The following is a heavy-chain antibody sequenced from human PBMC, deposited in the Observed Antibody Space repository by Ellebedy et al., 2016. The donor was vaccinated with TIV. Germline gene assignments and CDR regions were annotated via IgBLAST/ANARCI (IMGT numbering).Heavy chain of an antibody. Sequence: ASVKVSCKASGYTFTSYFMHWVRQAPGQGLEWMGIINPRGGSTSYAQKFQGRVTMTSDTSTSTAYMELRSLRYDDTAVYYCARVIGLRDCSGDICSPPPPLDHWGQGTLVTVSS. J-gene: IGHJ4*02. D-gene: IGHD2-15*01. CDR3: ARVIGLRDCSGDICSPPPPLDH. CDR1: GYTFTSYF. V-gene: IGHV1-46*01. CDR2: INPRGGST.